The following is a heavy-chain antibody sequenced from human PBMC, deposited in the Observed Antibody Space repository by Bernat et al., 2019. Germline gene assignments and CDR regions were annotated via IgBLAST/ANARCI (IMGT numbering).Heavy chain of an antibody. D-gene: IGHD5-12*01. CDR3: AREDISNWYGY. CDR1: GFTFSSYS. CDR2: ISSSSSTI. Sequence: EVQLVESGGGLVQPGGSLRLSCAASGFTFSSYSMNWVRQAPGKGLEWVSYISSSSSTIYYADSVKGRFTISRDNSKNTLYLQMNSLRAEDTAVYYCAREDISNWYGYWGQGTLVTVSS. V-gene: IGHV3-48*01. J-gene: IGHJ5*01.